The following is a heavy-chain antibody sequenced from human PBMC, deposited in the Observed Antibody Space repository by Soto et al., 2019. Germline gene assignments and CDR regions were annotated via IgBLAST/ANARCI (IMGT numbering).Heavy chain of an antibody. Sequence: QVQLVQSGAEVKKPGSSVKVSCKASGGTFSSKAISWVRQAPGQGLEWMGGIIPIYASPNYAQTFQGRVTVTADKATSTAYLELSRLKFADSAIYYCAVAVTGSRSPLAHWGQGTLVIVSS. CDR1: GGTFSSKA. D-gene: IGHD3-9*01. CDR3: AVAVTGSRSPLAH. J-gene: IGHJ4*02. V-gene: IGHV1-69*06. CDR2: IIPIYASP.